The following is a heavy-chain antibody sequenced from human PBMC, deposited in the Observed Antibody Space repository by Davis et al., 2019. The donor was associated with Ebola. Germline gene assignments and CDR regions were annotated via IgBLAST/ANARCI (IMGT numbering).Heavy chain of an antibody. J-gene: IGHJ4*02. CDR3: VRDGIDGNNWYVVGDY. V-gene: IGHV1-18*01. Sequence: ASVKVSCKASGYRFTSYGISWMRQAPGQGLEWMGWISARKGDKNYAQRFQDRVTMTADTSANTAYMELRSLTSDDTAVYYCVRDGIDGNNWYVVGDYWGQGTPVTVSS. CDR1: GYRFTSYG. CDR2: ISARKGDK. D-gene: IGHD5-24*01.